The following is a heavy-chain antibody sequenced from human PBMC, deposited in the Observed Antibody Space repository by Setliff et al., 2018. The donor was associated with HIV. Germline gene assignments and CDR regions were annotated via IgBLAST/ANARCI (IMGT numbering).Heavy chain of an antibody. CDR1: GFTFSSHW. CDR2: IKQDGSEK. J-gene: IGHJ4*02. D-gene: IGHD3-10*01. Sequence: HPGGSLRLSCAASGFTFSSHWMSWVRQAPGKGLEWVANIKQDGSEKHYVDSVKGRFTISRDNAKKSLYLQMNSLRAADTAVYYCARENGAYYGSNYFDYWGQGTLVTISS. V-gene: IGHV3-7*01. CDR3: ARENGAYYGSNYFDY.